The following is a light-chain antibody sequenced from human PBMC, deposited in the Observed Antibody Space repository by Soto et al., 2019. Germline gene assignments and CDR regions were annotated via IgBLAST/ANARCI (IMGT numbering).Light chain of an antibody. J-gene: IGKJ2*01. CDR2: DAS. CDR3: QHSDSTPYT. Sequence: DIQMTQSPSSLSASVGDRVTITCRASQTISTYLNWYQPKPGKAPRLLIYDASSLLSGVPSRFSGSGSGTDFTLTIASLQPADFSTYYCQHSDSTPYTFGQGTTVEI. V-gene: IGKV1-39*01. CDR1: QTISTY.